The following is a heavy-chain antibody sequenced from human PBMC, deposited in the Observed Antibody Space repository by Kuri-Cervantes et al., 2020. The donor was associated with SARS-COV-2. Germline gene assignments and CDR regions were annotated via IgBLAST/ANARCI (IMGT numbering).Heavy chain of an antibody. CDR3: ARGSLAARPFDY. Sequence: GGSLRLSCAASGFTFSSYAMHWVRQAPGKGLEWVAVISYDGSNKYYADSVKGRFTISRDNSKNTLYLQMNSLRAEGTAVYYCARGSLAARPFDYWGQGTLVTVSS. CDR1: GFTFSSYA. J-gene: IGHJ4*02. D-gene: IGHD6-6*01. CDR2: ISYDGSNK. V-gene: IGHV3-30*01.